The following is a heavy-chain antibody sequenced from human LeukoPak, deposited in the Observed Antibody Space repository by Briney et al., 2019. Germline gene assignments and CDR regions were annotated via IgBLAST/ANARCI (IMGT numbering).Heavy chain of an antibody. CDR2: INPNSGGT. J-gene: IGHJ4*02. D-gene: IGHD3-10*01. CDR1: GYTFTGYY. V-gene: IGHV1-2*02. Sequence: ASVKVSCKASGYTFTGYYMHWVRQAPGQGLEWMGWINPNSGGTNYAQKFQGRVTMTRDTSISTAYMELSRLRSEDTAVYYCARPGFGELKGPFDYWGQGTLVTVSS. CDR3: ARPGFGELKGPFDY.